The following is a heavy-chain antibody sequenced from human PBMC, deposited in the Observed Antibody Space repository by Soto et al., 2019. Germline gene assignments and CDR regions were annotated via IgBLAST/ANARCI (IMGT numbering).Heavy chain of an antibody. CDR1: GFTFSDHC. J-gene: IGHJ5*02. V-gene: IGHV3-72*01. Sequence: PGGALRLSCAVSGFTFSDHCMDWVRQAPGNGLEWVSRIKNKDRAYTREYAASVEGRFTISRDDSKNSVYLQMNSLKTEDTAMYYCARVRSGYPIDLWGQGTLVTVS. D-gene: IGHD3-22*01. CDR2: IKNKDRAYTR. CDR3: ARVRSGYPIDL.